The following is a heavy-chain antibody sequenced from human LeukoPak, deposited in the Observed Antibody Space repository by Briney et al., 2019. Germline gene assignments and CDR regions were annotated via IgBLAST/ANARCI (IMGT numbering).Heavy chain of an antibody. V-gene: IGHV1-2*02. D-gene: IGHD3-10*01. CDR1: GYTFTGYY. J-gene: IGHJ5*02. CDR3: ARGVSREYGSGIPYNWFDP. Sequence: VGSVTVSCKASGYTFTGYYMHWVRQAPGQGLEGMGWINPNSGGTNYAQKFQGRVTMTRDTSISTAYMELSRLRSDDTAVYYCARGVSREYGSGIPYNWFDPWGQGTLVTVSS. CDR2: INPNSGGT.